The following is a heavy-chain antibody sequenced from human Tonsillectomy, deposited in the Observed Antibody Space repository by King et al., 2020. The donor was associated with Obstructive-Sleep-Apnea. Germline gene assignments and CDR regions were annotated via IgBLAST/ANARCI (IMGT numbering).Heavy chain of an antibody. V-gene: IGHV4-39*07. J-gene: IGHJ4*02. Sequence: VQLQESGPGLVKPSETLSLTCTVPGGSISSSSYYWGWIRQPPGKGLEWIGSIYYSGSTYYNPSLKSRVTISVDTSKNQFSLKLSSVTAADTAVYYCARLAVAGIYFDYWGQGTLVTVSS. CDR2: IYYSGST. CDR1: GGSISSSSYY. D-gene: IGHD6-19*01. CDR3: ARLAVAGIYFDY.